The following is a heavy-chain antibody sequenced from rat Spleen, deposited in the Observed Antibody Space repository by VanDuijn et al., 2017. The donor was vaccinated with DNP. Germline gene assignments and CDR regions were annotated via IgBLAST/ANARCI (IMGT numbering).Heavy chain of an antibody. J-gene: IGHJ2*01. V-gene: IGHV5-22*01. CDR3: ARGGHGGFDY. CDR2: ISHVDNRV. CDR1: GFTFSDYY. D-gene: IGHD4-1*01. Sequence: EVQLVESGGGLVQPGRPLKLSCAASGFTFSDYYMAWVRQTPKKGLEWVASISHVDNRVYYGDSVKGRFTVSRDNAKTTLYLQMNSLRSEDTATYYCARGGHGGFDYWGQGVMVTVSS.